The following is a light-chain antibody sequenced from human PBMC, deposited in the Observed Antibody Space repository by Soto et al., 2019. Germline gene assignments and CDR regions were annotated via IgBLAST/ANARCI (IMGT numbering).Light chain of an antibody. CDR3: QQSYISPYT. CDR1: QSISTY. CDR2: GAS. J-gene: IGKJ2*01. Sequence: DIQMTQSPSSLSASVGDRVTITCRASQSISTYLNWYQQKPGRAPSLLIYGASNLQRGVPSRFTGSGSGTEFTLTISSLQPEDVADVYCQQSYISPYTFGQGTKVEIK. V-gene: IGKV1-39*01.